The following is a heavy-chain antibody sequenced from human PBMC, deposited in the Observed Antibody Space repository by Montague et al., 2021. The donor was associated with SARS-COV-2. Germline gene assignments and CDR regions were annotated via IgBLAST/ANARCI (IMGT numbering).Heavy chain of an antibody. CDR2: ISSTSSYI. Sequence: SRRLSFSASGFVFTSYSMNWVRQAPGKGLEWVSSISSTSSYIYYADSVKGRFTISRDSSKTSMYLHMKDLRAEDSAVYYCVRGMLASTGAMSDHWGQGTRGTVSS. V-gene: IGHV3-21*01. D-gene: IGHD1-1*01. CDR1: GFVFTSYS. CDR3: VRGMLASTGAMSDH. J-gene: IGHJ4*02.